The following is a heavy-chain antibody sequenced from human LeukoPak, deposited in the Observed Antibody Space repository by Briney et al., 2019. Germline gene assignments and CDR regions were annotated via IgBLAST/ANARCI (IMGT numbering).Heavy chain of an antibody. Sequence: ASVKVSCKASGYTFTSYGISWVRQAPGQGLEWMGWINAGNGNTKYSQKFQGRVTITRDTSASTAYMELSSLRSEDTAVYYCARPYSGSYYFAGGAFDIWGQGTMVTVSS. V-gene: IGHV1-3*01. CDR3: ARPYSGSYYFAGGAFDI. D-gene: IGHD1-26*01. CDR1: GYTFTSYG. J-gene: IGHJ3*02. CDR2: INAGNGNT.